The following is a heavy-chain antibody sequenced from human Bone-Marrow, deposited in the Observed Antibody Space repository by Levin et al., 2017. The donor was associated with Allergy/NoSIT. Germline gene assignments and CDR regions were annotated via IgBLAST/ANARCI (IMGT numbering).Heavy chain of an antibody. D-gene: IGHD1-26*01. V-gene: IGHV3-30-3*01. CDR1: GFTFSSYA. Sequence: SCAASGFTFSSYAMHWVRQAPGKGLEWVAVISYDGSNKYYADSVKGRFTISRDNSKNTLYLQMNSLRAEDTAVYYWASGSYAGGSIYDYWGQGTLVTVSS. CDR3: ASGSYAGGSIYDY. CDR2: ISYDGSNK. J-gene: IGHJ4*02.